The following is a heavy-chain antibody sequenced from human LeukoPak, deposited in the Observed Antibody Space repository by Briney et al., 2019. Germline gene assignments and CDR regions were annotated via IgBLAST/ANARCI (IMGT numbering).Heavy chain of an antibody. D-gene: IGHD3-3*01. Sequence: GGSLRLSCAASGFTFSKSWMSWVRQTPEKRLERVANIKEDGSAKYYVDSVKGRFTISRDNAKNSLYLQMNSLRAEDTAVYYCAKDDDGYYWGQGILVTVSS. V-gene: IGHV3-7*04. CDR2: IKEDGSAK. CDR3: AKDDDGYY. CDR1: GFTFSKSW. J-gene: IGHJ4*02.